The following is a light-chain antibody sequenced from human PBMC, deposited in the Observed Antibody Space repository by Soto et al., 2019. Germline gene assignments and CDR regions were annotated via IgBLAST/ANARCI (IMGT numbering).Light chain of an antibody. Sequence: ETVLTQSTGTLSLSPGERATLSCGASQSVSNNYLAWYQQKPGQAPRLLIYGASNRATGIPDRFSGSGSGTDFTLTISRLEPEDFAVYYCQQYGSSGTFGQGTKVDI. CDR3: QQYGSSGT. J-gene: IGKJ1*01. CDR1: QSVSNNY. CDR2: GAS. V-gene: IGKV3-20*01.